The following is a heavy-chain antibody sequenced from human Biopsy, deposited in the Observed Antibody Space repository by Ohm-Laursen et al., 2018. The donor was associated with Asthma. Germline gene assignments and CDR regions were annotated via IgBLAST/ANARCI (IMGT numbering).Heavy chain of an antibody. CDR2: INSVFGTT. Sequence: VKVSCKSLGGTFNTYVLGWVRQAPGQGLEWMGGINSVFGTTTYPQKFQDRVTITADDSTSTVYMELSSLRSEDTAVYYCARKAGSCISRTCYSLDFWGQGTLVTVSS. D-gene: IGHD2-2*01. CDR1: GGTFNTYV. CDR3: ARKAGSCISRTCYSLDF. J-gene: IGHJ4*02. V-gene: IGHV1-69*01.